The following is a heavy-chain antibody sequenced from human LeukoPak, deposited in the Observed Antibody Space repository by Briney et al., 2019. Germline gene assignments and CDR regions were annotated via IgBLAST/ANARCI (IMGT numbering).Heavy chain of an antibody. CDR3: ARWVTADRGKKDAFDI. D-gene: IGHD2-21*02. V-gene: IGHV5-51*01. CDR2: IFPAGSST. J-gene: IGHJ3*02. Sequence: GESLKISCKASGYSFTTYWIGWVRQMPGKGLEWMGIIFPAGSSTRYSPSFQGQVSVSADKSMTTAYLQWSSLKASDTAMYFCARWVTADRGKKDAFDIWGQGTMVTVSS. CDR1: GYSFTTYW.